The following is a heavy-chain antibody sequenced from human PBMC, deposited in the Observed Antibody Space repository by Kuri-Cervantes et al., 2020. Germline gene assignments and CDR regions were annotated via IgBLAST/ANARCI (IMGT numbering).Heavy chain of an antibody. D-gene: IGHD2-2*01. J-gene: IGHJ4*02. Sequence: GGSLRLSGSASGFTFSDYYMHWVRQAPGKGLEWVANIKQDGSEKYYVDSVKGRFTISRDNDKNSLYLQMNSLRAEDTAVYYCAKDYCSSTSCYGGNLGYWGQGTLVTVSS. CDR1: GFTFSDYY. CDR3: AKDYCSSTSCYGGNLGY. V-gene: IGHV3-7*01. CDR2: IKQDGSEK.